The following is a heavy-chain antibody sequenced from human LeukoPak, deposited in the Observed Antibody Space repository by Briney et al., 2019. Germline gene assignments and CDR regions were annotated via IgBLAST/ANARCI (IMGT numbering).Heavy chain of an antibody. J-gene: IGHJ3*02. CDR1: GFTFSTNP. CDR3: VKEHVDRALTRSFEI. CDR2: ISPDNT. Sequence: GGSLRLSCAASGFTFSTNPMSWVRQAPGKGLEWVSAISPDNTYYADSVKGRLTISRDDSENTVYLQMNSPRAEDTARYYCVKEHVDRALTRSFEIWGQGTVVTVSS. D-gene: IGHD3-10*01. V-gene: IGHV3-23*01.